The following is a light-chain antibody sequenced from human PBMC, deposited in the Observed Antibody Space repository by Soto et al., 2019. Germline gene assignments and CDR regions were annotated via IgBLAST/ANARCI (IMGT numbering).Light chain of an antibody. CDR3: QSYDSSPYVV. CDR2: GNS. Sequence: QAVVTQPPSVSGAPGQRVTISCTGSSSNIGAGYDVHWYQQLPGTAPKLLIYGNSNRPSGVPDRFSGSKSGTSASLAITGLQAEDEADYYCQSYDSSPYVVFGGGTKLTVL. V-gene: IGLV1-40*01. J-gene: IGLJ2*01. CDR1: SSNIGAGYD.